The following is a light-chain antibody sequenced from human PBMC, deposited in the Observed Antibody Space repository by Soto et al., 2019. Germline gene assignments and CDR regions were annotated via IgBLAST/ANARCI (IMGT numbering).Light chain of an antibody. CDR2: GAS. V-gene: IGKV3-20*01. CDR1: QSVSSSY. Sequence: EIVLTQSPGTLSLSPGERATLSCRASQSVSSSYLAWYQQKPGQAPRLLIYGASSRATGIPDRFSGSGSGTDFTLTISRLEPEDFAVYYCQQYVFFGQGTKLEIK. CDR3: QQYVF. J-gene: IGKJ2*01.